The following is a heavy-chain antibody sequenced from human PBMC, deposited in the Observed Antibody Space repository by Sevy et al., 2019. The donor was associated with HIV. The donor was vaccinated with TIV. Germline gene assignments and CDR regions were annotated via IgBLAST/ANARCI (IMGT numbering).Heavy chain of an antibody. D-gene: IGHD6-25*01. J-gene: IGHJ4*02. Sequence: SETLSLTCTVSGGTITSLYWNWIRQPPGKGLEWIANIYYNGHINYNPSLKSRVTLSLDTSKNQFTLRLSSVTAADTAMYYCAGESAGGSGYSWGQGTLVTVSS. CDR1: GGTITSLY. CDR3: AGESAGGSGYS. V-gene: IGHV4-59*11. CDR2: IYYNGHI.